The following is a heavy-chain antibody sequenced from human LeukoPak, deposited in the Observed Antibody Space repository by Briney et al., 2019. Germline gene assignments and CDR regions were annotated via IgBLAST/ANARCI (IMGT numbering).Heavy chain of an antibody. CDR2: IYYSGST. Sequence: SETLSLTCTVSGGSISSYYWSWIRQPPGKGLEWIGYIYYSGSTNYNPSLKSRVTISVDTSKNQFSLKLSSVTAADTAVYYCARSPCGGDCYSRLVWAFDIWGQGTMVTVSS. D-gene: IGHD2-21*02. CDR3: ARSPCGGDCYSRLVWAFDI. J-gene: IGHJ3*02. CDR1: GGSISSYY. V-gene: IGHV4-59*01.